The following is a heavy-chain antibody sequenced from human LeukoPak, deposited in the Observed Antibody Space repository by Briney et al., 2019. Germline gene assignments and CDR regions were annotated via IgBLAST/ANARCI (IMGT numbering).Heavy chain of an antibody. J-gene: IGHJ6*03. Sequence: GGSLRLSCAASGFTFSSYAMSWVRQAPGKGLGWVSAISGSGGSTYYADSVKGRFTISRDNSKNTLYLQMNSLRAEDTAVYYCAKDTSMVRGVIIEIYYYYMDVWGKGTTVTVSS. V-gene: IGHV3-23*01. CDR1: GFTFSSYA. D-gene: IGHD3-10*01. CDR3: AKDTSMVRGVIIEIYYYYMDV. CDR2: ISGSGGST.